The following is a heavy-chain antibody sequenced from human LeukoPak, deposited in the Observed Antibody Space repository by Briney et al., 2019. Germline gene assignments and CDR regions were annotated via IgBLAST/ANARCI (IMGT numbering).Heavy chain of an antibody. CDR3: ARPRGRGVIGGWPRLLAFDI. CDR2: INPNSGGT. D-gene: IGHD5-12*01. CDR1: GYTFTGYY. Sequence: GASVKVSCKASGYTFTGYYMHWVRQAPGQGLEWMGRINPNSGGTNYAQKFQGRVTMTRDTSISTAYMELSRLRSDDTAVYYCARPRGRGVIGGWPRLLAFDIWGQGTMVTVSS. J-gene: IGHJ3*02. V-gene: IGHV1-2*06.